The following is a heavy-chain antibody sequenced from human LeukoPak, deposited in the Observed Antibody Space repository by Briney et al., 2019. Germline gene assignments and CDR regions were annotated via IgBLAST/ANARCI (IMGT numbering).Heavy chain of an antibody. CDR1: GYTFTGYY. Sequence: GASVKVSCKASGYTFTGYYMHWVRQAPGQGLEWMGWINPNSGGTNYAQKFQGRVTMTRDMSTSTVYMELSSLRSEDTAVYYCARNGGGWVPYYYYMDVWGKGTTVTVSS. J-gene: IGHJ6*03. D-gene: IGHD2-15*01. CDR2: INPNSGGT. V-gene: IGHV1-2*02. CDR3: ARNGGGWVPYYYYMDV.